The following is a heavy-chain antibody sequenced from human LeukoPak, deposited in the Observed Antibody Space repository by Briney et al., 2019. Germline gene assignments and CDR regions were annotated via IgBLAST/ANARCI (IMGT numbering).Heavy chain of an antibody. CDR2: IQKDGCDK. Sequence: PGGSLRLSCAASGFTFSSYWMSWVRQAPGKGLEWVANIQKDGCDKYYVDSVKDRFTISRDNAKNSLYLQMNSLRAEASAVYYCARSLWPEDYWGQGTLVTVSS. CDR1: GFTFSSYW. D-gene: IGHD2-21*01. V-gene: IGHV3-7*01. CDR3: ARSLWPEDY. J-gene: IGHJ4*02.